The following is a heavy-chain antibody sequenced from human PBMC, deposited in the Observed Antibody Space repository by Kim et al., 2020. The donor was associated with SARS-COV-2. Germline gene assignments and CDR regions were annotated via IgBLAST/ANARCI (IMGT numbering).Heavy chain of an antibody. CDR1: GFTFRSYW. V-gene: IGHV3-74*01. Sequence: GGSLRLSCAASGFTFRSYWMHWVRQAPGKGLVWVSRINRDGSSTTYADSVQGRFSISRDNAQNPLFLQMYSLRAEDTGVYFCARDLDPSANYYYYGMDVWGRETTVTVSS. CDR3: ARDLDPSANYYYYGMDV. D-gene: IGHD3-3*01. J-gene: IGHJ6*02. CDR2: INRDGSST.